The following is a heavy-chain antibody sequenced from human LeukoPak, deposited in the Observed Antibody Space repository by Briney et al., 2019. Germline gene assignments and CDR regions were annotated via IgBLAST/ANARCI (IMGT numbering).Heavy chain of an antibody. CDR3: TTDPFSWSGSDFDY. V-gene: IGHV3-7*03. J-gene: IGHJ4*02. CDR2: IKQDGSEK. CDR1: GFTFSSYW. Sequence: PGGSLRLSCAASGFTFSSYWMSWVRQAPGKGLEWVANIKQDGSEKYYVDSVKGRFTISRDNAKNSLYLQMNSLRAEDTAVYYCTTDPFSWSGSDFDYWGQGTLVTVSS. D-gene: IGHD3-3*01.